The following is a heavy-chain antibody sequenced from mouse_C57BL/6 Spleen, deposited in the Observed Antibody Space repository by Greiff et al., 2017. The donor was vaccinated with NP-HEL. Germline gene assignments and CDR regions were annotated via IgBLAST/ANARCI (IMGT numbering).Heavy chain of an antibody. D-gene: IGHD1-1*01. CDR3: ARNGVVARRNGYFDV. J-gene: IGHJ1*03. V-gene: IGHV2-2*01. Sequence: QVQLKESGPGLVQPSQSLSITCTVSGFSLTSYGVHWVRQSPGKGLEWLGVIWSGGSTDYNAAFISRLSISKDNYKSQVFFKMNSLQAEDTAIYYCARNGVVARRNGYFDVWGTGTTVTVSS. CDR1: GFSLTSYG. CDR2: IWSGGST.